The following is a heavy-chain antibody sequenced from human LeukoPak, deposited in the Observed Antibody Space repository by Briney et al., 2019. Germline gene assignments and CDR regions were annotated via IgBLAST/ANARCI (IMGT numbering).Heavy chain of an antibody. D-gene: IGHD4-23*01. Sequence: SSETLSLTCTVSGGSITSSGYYWGWIRQPPGKGLEWIASIHYSGITYYNPSLKSRVTISVDTSKSQFSLKLSSVTAADTAVYYCARYGGQSEFDYWGQGTLVTVSS. CDR2: IHYSGIT. CDR3: ARYGGQSEFDY. V-gene: IGHV4-39*01. CDR1: GGSITSSGYY. J-gene: IGHJ4*02.